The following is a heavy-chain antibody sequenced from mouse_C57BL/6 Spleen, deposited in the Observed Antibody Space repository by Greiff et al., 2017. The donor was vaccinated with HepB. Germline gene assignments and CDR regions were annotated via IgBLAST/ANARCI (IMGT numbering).Heavy chain of an antibody. CDR2: IDPETGGT. J-gene: IGHJ3*01. D-gene: IGHD2-4*01. CDR1: GYTFTDYE. V-gene: IGHV1-15*01. CDR3: TSGITDWFAY. Sequence: QVQLKQSGAELVRPGASVTLSCKASGYTFTDYEMHWVKQTPVHGLEWIGAIDPETGGTAYNQKFKGKAILTADKSSSTAYMELRSLTSEDSAVYYCTSGITDWFAYWGQGTLVTVSA.